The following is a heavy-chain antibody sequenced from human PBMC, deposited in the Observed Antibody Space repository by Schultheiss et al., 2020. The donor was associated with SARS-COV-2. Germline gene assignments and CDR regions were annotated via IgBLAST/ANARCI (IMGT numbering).Heavy chain of an antibody. CDR2: INPNSGGT. D-gene: IGHD6-19*01. Sequence: ASVKVSCKASGYTFTSYGISWVRQAPGQGLEWMGWINPNSGGTNYAQKFQGRVTMTRDTSISTAYMELSRLRSDDTAVYYCAANERIAVAGLVDYWGQGTLVTVSS. CDR1: GYTFTSYG. CDR3: AANERIAVAGLVDY. J-gene: IGHJ4*02. V-gene: IGHV1-2*02.